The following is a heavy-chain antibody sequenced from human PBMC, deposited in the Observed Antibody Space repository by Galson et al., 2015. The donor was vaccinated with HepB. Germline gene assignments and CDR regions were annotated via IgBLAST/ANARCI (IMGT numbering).Heavy chain of an antibody. CDR1: GFTFSTYS. V-gene: IGHV3-21*01. Sequence: SLRLSFAASGFTFSTYSMNWVRQAPGTGLEWVSSIGSSGSYISYADSVKGRFTISRDNAKNSLYLQMNSLRAEDTAVYFCARDSDRRIVVAGTGFDYWGQGTLVTVSS. CDR2: IGSSGSYI. CDR3: ARDSDRRIVVAGTGFDY. J-gene: IGHJ4*02. D-gene: IGHD6-19*01.